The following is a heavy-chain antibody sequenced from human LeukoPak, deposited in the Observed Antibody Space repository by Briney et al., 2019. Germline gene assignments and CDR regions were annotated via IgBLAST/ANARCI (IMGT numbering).Heavy chain of an antibody. Sequence: GGSLRLSCAASGFTLSSYWMSWVRQAPGKGLEWVANIKQDGSVKQYVDSVKGRFIISRDNAKNTLYLQMNSLRAEDTAVYYCAKSIYGVEDGMDVWGQGTTVTVSS. V-gene: IGHV3-7*03. J-gene: IGHJ6*02. CDR2: IKQDGSVK. CDR1: GFTLSSYW. CDR3: AKSIYGVEDGMDV. D-gene: IGHD4-17*01.